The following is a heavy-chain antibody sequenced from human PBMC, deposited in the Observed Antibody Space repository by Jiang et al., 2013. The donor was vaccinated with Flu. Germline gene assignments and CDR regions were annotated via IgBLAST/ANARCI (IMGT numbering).Heavy chain of an antibody. CDR2: IIPILGIA. CDR1: GGTFSSYA. J-gene: IGHJ6*04. D-gene: IGHD2-21*02. V-gene: IGHV1-69*04. Sequence: GAEVKKPGSSVKVSCKASGGTFSSYAISWVRQAPGQGLEWMGRIIPILGIANYAQKFQGRVTITADKSTSTAYMELSSLRSEDTAVYYCARGIVVVTAIPGLVYYYGMDVWGKGTTVAVSS. CDR3: ARGIVVVTAIPGLVYYYGMDV.